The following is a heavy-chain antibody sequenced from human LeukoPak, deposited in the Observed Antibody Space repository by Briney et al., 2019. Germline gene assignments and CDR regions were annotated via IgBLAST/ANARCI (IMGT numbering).Heavy chain of an antibody. V-gene: IGHV1-8*03. J-gene: IGHJ4*02. CDR3: ARGRRGYSYGSRPYYFDY. CDR1: GYTFTSYD. CDR2: MNPNSGNT. D-gene: IGHD5-18*01. Sequence: ASVKVSCKASGYTFTSYDINWVRQATGQGLEWMGWMNPNSGNTGYAQKFQGRVTITRNTSISTAYMELSSLRSEDTAVYYCARGRRGYSYGSRPYYFDYWGQGTLVTVSS.